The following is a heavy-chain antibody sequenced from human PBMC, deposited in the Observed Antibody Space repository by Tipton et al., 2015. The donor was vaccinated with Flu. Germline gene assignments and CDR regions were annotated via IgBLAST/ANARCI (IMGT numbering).Heavy chain of an antibody. CDR3: ARAWAAAGSA. D-gene: IGHD6-13*01. CDR2: IKQDGSEK. CDR1: GFSFSDHG. Sequence: GSLRLSCAASGFSFSDHGMHWVRQAPGKGLEWVANIKQDGSEKYYVDSVKGRFIISRDNAKNSLYLQMNSLRSEDTAVYYCARAWAAAGSAWGQGTLVTVSS. J-gene: IGHJ5*02. V-gene: IGHV3-7*01.